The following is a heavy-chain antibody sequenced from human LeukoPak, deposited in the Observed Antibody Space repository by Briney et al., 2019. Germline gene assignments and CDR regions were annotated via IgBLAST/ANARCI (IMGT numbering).Heavy chain of an antibody. D-gene: IGHD3/OR15-3a*01. CDR3: ARDPRTVAYYFDF. V-gene: IGHV4-61*02. CDR1: GVSITSGDSY. Sequence: SQTLSLTCTVSGVSITSGDSYWTWIRRPAGKSLEWLGRISASGSASYNPSLKSRVIISIDTSKSQFSLKLTSVTAADTAVYYCARDPRTVAYYFDFWGQGRLVTVSS. J-gene: IGHJ4*02. CDR2: ISASGSA.